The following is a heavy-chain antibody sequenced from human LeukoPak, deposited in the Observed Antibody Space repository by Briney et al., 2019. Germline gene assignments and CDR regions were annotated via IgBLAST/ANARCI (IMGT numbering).Heavy chain of an antibody. CDR1: GITASSYA. V-gene: IGHV3-23*01. CDR3: AKDPNGDYIGAFDM. J-gene: IGHJ3*02. Sequence: PGGSLRLSCAASGITASSYAMTWVRQAPGKGLEWVSSISGSGDRTMYADSVKGRFTISRDNFKNTLYQQMNSLRAEDTAVYHCAKDPNGDYIGAFDMWGQGTMVTVSS. CDR2: ISGSGDRT. D-gene: IGHD4-17*01.